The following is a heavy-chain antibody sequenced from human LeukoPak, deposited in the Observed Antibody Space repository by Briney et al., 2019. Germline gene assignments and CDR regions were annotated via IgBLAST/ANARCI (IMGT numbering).Heavy chain of an antibody. J-gene: IGHJ5*02. CDR2: IYWNDDK. D-gene: IGHD3-3*01. CDR1: GFSLSTSGVG. V-gene: IGHV2-5*01. CDR3: AHSSSYYDFWSGYPNWFDP. Sequence: SGPTLVKPTQTLTLTCTFSGFSLSTSGVGVGWIRQPPGKALEWLALIYWNDDKRYSPSLKSRLTITKDTSKNQVVLTMTNMDPVDTATYYCAHSSSYYDFWSGYPNWFDPWGQGTLVTVSS.